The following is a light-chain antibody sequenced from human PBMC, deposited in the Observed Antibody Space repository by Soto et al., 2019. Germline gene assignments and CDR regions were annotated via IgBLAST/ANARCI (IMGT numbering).Light chain of an antibody. V-gene: IGKV3-20*01. J-gene: IGKJ1*01. CDR3: QQYGTSPWT. CDR1: QSVSSSY. Sequence: EIVLTQSPGTLSLSPGERATLSCRASQSVSSSYLAWYQQKPGQAPRLLIYGARTRATGVPDRFSASGSGTDCSLTISRLEPEDFAVYYCQQYGTSPWTFGQGTKVDIK. CDR2: GAR.